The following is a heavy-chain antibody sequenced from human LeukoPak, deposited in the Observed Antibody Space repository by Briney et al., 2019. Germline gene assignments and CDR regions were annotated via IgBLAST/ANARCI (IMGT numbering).Heavy chain of an antibody. CDR1: GFTFRSYA. Sequence: PGRSLRLSCAASGFTFRSYAMHWVRQAPGKGLEWVAVIWYDGSNKYYEDSVKGRFTISRDNSKNTLYLQMNSLRAEDTAVYYCARDRPYSGSHGGDYWGQGTLVTVSS. CDR3: ARDRPYSGSHGGDY. V-gene: IGHV3-33*01. J-gene: IGHJ4*02. D-gene: IGHD1-26*01. CDR2: IWYDGSNK.